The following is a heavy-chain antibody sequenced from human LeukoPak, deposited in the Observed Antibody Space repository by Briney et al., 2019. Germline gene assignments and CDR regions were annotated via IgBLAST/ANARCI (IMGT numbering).Heavy chain of an antibody. V-gene: IGHV1-2*02. CDR2: IGPNSGGT. Sequence: ASVKVSCKASGYTFTGYYMHWVRQAPGQGLEWMGWIGPNSGGTNYAQKFQGRVTMTRDTSISTAYMELSRLISDDTAVYYCARSNIAVRRGDNWFDPWGQGTLVTVSS. CDR3: ARSNIAVRRGDNWFDP. D-gene: IGHD6-6*01. J-gene: IGHJ5*02. CDR1: GYTFTGYY.